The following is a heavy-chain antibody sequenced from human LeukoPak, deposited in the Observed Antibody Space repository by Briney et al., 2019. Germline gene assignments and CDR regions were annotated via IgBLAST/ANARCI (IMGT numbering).Heavy chain of an antibody. J-gene: IGHJ5*02. Sequence: SETLSLTCAVYGGSFSGYYWSWIRQPPGKGLEWIGEINHSGSTNYNPSLKSRVTISEDTSKNQFSLKLSSVTAADTAVYYCARAVTTVSNWFDPWGQGTLVTVSS. CDR1: GGSFSGYY. CDR2: INHSGST. D-gene: IGHD4-11*01. CDR3: ARAVTTVSNWFDP. V-gene: IGHV4-34*01.